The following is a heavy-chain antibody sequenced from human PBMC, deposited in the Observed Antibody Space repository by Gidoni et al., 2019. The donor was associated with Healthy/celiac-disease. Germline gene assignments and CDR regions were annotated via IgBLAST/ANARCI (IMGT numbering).Heavy chain of an antibody. V-gene: IGHV4-39*07. CDR2: IYYSGST. Sequence: QLQLQESGPGLVKPSETLSLTCPVSGGSIRSSSYYWGWIRQPPGKGLEWIGSIYYSGSTYYNPSLKSRVTISVDTSKNQFSLKLSSVTAADTAVYYCARKGGLRWSDFDYWGQGTLVTVSS. J-gene: IGHJ4*02. CDR3: ARKGGLRWSDFDY. CDR1: GGSIRSSSYY. D-gene: IGHD4-17*01.